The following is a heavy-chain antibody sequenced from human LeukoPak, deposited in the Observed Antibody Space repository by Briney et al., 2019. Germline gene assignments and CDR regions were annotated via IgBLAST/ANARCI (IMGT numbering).Heavy chain of an antibody. CDR1: GGTFSSYA. V-gene: IGHV1-2*02. D-gene: IGHD5-12*01. Sequence: ASVKVSCKASGGTFSSYAISWVRQAPGQGLEWMGWINPNSGATNSAQKFQGKVMMTRDTSISTAYMELSRLRSEDTAVYFCATHSPEWRYSGYYNFYYMDVWGKGTTVTVSS. CDR2: INPNSGAT. CDR3: ATHSPEWRYSGYYNFYYMDV. J-gene: IGHJ6*03.